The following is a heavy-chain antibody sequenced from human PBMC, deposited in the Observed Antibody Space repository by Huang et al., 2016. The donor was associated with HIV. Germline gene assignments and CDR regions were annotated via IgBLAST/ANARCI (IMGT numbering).Heavy chain of an antibody. CDR3: AKDADTSGYDVLGPFGS. D-gene: IGHD3-3*01. CDR1: GFTFSSYA. V-gene: IGHV3-23*01. J-gene: IGHJ4*02. CDR2: ITDGINNR. Sequence: EVLLLESGGGLVQPGGSLRLSCVASGFTFSSYAMSWVRQGRGKGLEWVAGITDGINNRYYAHSVKGRFAVSRDDSTNTLYLQMNSLRAEDTAVYYCAKDADTSGYDVLGPFGSWGQGTLVTVSS.